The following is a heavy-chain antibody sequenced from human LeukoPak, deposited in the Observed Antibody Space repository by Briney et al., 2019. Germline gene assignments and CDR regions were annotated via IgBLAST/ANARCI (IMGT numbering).Heavy chain of an antibody. V-gene: IGHV3-9*01. CDR2: ITWNRDNI. Sequence: GGSLRLSCTVSGFTFDDYAMHWVRHTPGKGLEWVAGITWNRDNIGYGDSVKGRFTISRDNVKNTLSLQMNSLRAEDTAVYYCARDRGYSYGYPSDYWGQGTLVTVSS. J-gene: IGHJ4*02. D-gene: IGHD5-18*01. CDR3: ARDRGYSYGYPSDY. CDR1: GFTFDDYA.